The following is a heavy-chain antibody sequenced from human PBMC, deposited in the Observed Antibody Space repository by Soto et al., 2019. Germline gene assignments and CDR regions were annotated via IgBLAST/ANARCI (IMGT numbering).Heavy chain of an antibody. D-gene: IGHD5-12*01. CDR2: INAGNGNT. Sequence: GASVKVSCKASGYTFTSYAMHWVRQAPGQRLEWMGWINAGNGNTKYSQKFQGRVTITRDTSASTAYMELSSLRSEDTAVYFCARAVAVPAVFDYCGQGTLVPGSS. V-gene: IGHV1-3*01. J-gene: IGHJ4*02. CDR3: ARAVAVPAVFDY. CDR1: GYTFTSYA.